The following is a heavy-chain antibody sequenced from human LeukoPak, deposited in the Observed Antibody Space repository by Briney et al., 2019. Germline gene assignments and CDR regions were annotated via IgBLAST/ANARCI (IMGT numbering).Heavy chain of an antibody. CDR3: AKGRWGLTINNFDI. D-gene: IGHD3-9*01. CDR1: GFTFSSYG. V-gene: IGHV3-23*01. J-gene: IGHJ3*02. Sequence: PGGSLRLSCAGSGFTFSSYGMSWVRQAPGKGLEWVSVTSESGGSTHYADSVKGRFTIYRDNSKNTLYLQMNSLGGEDTAVYYCAKGRWGLTINNFDIWGQGRMVTVSS. CDR2: TSESGGST.